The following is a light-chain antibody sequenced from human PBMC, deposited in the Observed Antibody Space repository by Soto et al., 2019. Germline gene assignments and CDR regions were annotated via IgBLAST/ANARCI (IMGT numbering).Light chain of an antibody. Sequence: QSALTQPPSASGSPGQSVTISCTGTSSDVGAYNYVSWYQQHAGKAPKLVIYEVTKRPSGVPDRFSGSKSANTASLTVSGLQAEDEADYYRSSFASSNPWVFGGGNKLTVL. J-gene: IGLJ3*02. CDR2: EVT. V-gene: IGLV2-8*01. CDR1: SSDVGAYNY. CDR3: SSFASSNPWV.